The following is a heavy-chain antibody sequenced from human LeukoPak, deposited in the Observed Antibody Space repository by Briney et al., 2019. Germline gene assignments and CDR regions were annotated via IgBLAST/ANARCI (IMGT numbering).Heavy chain of an antibody. J-gene: IGHJ3*02. CDR2: ISHSGST. CDR3: ARVTQQQLTDAFNI. Sequence: SETLSLTCAVYGGSFSGYYWSWIRQPPGKGLEWIGEISHSGSTNYNPSLKSRVTISVDTSKNQFFLKLSSVTAADTAVYYCARVTQQQLTDAFNIWGQGTMVTVSS. CDR1: GGSFSGYY. D-gene: IGHD6-13*01. V-gene: IGHV4-34*01.